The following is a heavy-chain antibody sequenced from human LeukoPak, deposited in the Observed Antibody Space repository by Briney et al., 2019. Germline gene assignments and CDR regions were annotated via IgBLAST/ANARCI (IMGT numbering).Heavy chain of an antibody. D-gene: IGHD1-26*01. V-gene: IGHV1-2*02. J-gene: IGHJ4*02. CDR3: ARGYALYSGRYIDFDY. CDR1: GYPFTGYY. Sequence: GASVKVSCKPSGYPFTGYYMHWVPQAPRQRLKWMGWINPNSGGTNYAQKFQGRVTMTRETSISTAYMELSRLRSDDTAVYYCARGYALYSGRYIDFDYWGQGTLVTVSS. CDR2: INPNSGGT.